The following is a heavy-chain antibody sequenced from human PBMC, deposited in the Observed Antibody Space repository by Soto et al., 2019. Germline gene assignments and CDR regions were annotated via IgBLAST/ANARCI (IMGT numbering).Heavy chain of an antibody. Sequence: QVQLQESGPGLVKPSQTLSLTCTVSGGSISSRGYYWSWIRQHPGKGLEWIGYIYYSGSTYYNPSLKSRVTMSVDTSKTQFSLKLSSVTAAGTAVYYCARGMGSDYDDLDYWGQGTLVSGSS. J-gene: IGHJ4*02. D-gene: IGHD3-22*01. CDR2: IYYSGST. CDR1: GGSISSRGYY. V-gene: IGHV4-31*03. CDR3: ARGMGSDYDDLDY.